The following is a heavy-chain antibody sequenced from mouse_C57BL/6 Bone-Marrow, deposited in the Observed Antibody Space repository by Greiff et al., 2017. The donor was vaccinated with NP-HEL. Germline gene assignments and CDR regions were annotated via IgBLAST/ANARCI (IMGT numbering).Heavy chain of an antibody. CDR1: GFTFSSYG. CDR2: ISSGGSYT. CDR3: ARSYGSSLYAMDY. D-gene: IGHD1-1*01. V-gene: IGHV5-6*01. J-gene: IGHJ4*01. Sequence: EVKVVESGGDLVKPGGSLKLSCAASGFTFSSYGMSWVRQTPDKRLEWVATISSGGSYTYYPDSVKGRFTISRDNAKNTLYLQMSSLKSEDTAMYYCARSYGSSLYAMDYWGQGTSVTVSS.